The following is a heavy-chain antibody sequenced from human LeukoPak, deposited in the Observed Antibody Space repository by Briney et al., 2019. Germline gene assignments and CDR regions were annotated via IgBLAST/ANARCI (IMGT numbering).Heavy chain of an antibody. J-gene: IGHJ6*02. D-gene: IGHD5-12*01. V-gene: IGHV1-18*01. Sequence: ASVTVSCKASGYTFLSYGYSRLRQAPGQGLEWMGWISAYNGNTNYAQKLQGRVTMTTDTSTSTAYMELRSLRSDDTAVYYCARDPPQAVATLYYYYGMDVWGQGTTVTVSS. CDR3: ARDPPQAVATLYYYYGMDV. CDR1: GYTFLSYG. CDR2: ISAYNGNT.